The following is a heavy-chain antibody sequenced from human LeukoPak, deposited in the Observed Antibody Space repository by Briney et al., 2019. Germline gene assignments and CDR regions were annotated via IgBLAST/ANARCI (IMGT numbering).Heavy chain of an antibody. J-gene: IGHJ6*03. CDR1: GFSFSSYS. CDR3: AKVGAGGYSYALYYYYYMDV. V-gene: IGHV3-21*01. CDR2: ISSSSSYI. Sequence: GGSLRLSCAASGFSFSSYSMNWVRQAPGKGLEWVSSISSSSSYIYYADSVKGRFTISRDNAKNSLYLQMNSLRAEDTAVYYCAKVGAGGYSYALYYYYYMDVWGKGTTVTVSS. D-gene: IGHD5-18*01.